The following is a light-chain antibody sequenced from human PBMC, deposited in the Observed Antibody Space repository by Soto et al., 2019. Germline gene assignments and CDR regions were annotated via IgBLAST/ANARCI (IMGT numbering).Light chain of an antibody. CDR2: GAS. CDR1: QSVSSRS. CDR3: QQCGSSPLVR. V-gene: IGKV3-20*01. Sequence: NVCRQPSGTLSLNTRERATLSCRAIQSVSSRSLAWYQQKPGQAPRLLISGASSRAADIPDRFSGSGSGRDFTLTISVLEPEDFAVYYCQQCGSSPLVRFGQGRRLE. J-gene: IGKJ5*01.